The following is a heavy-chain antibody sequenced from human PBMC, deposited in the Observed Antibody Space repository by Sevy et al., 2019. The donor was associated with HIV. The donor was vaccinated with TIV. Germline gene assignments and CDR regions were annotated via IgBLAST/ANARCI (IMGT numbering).Heavy chain of an antibody. Sequence: GGSLRLSCAASGFTFSSYAMSWVRQAPGKGLEWVSAISGSGGSTYYADSVKGRFTISRDNSKNTLYLQMNSLRAEDTAVYYCATNGGVNRNDRRWYFDLWGRGTLVTVSS. CDR3: ATNGGVNRNDRRWYFDL. V-gene: IGHV3-23*01. D-gene: IGHD1-20*01. CDR2: ISGSGGST. CDR1: GFTFSSYA. J-gene: IGHJ2*01.